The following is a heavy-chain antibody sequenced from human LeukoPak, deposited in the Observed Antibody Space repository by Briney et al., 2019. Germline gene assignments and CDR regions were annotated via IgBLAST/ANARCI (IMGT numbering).Heavy chain of an antibody. D-gene: IGHD3-3*01. Sequence: KSSETLSLTCSVYGGSLNGYYWSWIRQPPGKGPEWIGEISHSGTTNYNPSLTSRVTISLDTSKNQFSLKLNSATAADTAVYYCARVPLRFLEPFDYWGQGTLVTVSS. CDR1: GGSLNGYY. CDR2: ISHSGTT. CDR3: ARVPLRFLEPFDY. J-gene: IGHJ4*02. V-gene: IGHV4-34*01.